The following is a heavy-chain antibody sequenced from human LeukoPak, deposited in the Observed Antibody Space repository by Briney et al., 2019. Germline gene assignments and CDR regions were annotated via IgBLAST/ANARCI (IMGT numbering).Heavy chain of an antibody. J-gene: IGHJ6*03. CDR1: GGSISSHY. Sequence: SETLSLTCTVSGGSISSHYWSWIRQPPGKGLEWIGYIYYSGSTNYNPSLKSRVTISVDTSKNQFSLKLSSVTAADTAVYYCARAGNSSSRRYYYYYYMDVWGKGTTVTVSS. CDR3: ARAGNSSSRRYYYYYYMDV. CDR2: IYYSGST. V-gene: IGHV4-59*11. D-gene: IGHD6-6*01.